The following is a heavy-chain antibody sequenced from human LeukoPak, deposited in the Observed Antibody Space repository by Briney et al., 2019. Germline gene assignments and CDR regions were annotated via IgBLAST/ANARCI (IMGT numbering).Heavy chain of an antibody. D-gene: IGHD5-12*01. CDR3: AINGGGDSGYGNFDY. J-gene: IGHJ4*02. CDR1: GFTFDDYA. CDR2: INWNSDSI. Sequence: GGSLRLSCAVFGFTFDDYAMHWVRQVPGKGLEWVSGINWNSDSIGYADSVKGRFTTSRDNAKNSLYLQMNSLRAEDTAFYYCAINGGGDSGYGNFDYWGQGTLVTVSS. V-gene: IGHV3-9*01.